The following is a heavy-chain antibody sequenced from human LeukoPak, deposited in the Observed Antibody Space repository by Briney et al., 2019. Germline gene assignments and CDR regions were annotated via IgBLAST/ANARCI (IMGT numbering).Heavy chain of an antibody. CDR1: GFTFSDHY. CDR2: TRNKANSYTT. Sequence: GGSLRLSCAASGFTFSDHYMDWVRQAPGKGLEWVGRTRNKANSYTTEYAASVKGRFTISRDDSKNSLYLQMNSLRAEDTAVYYCASLPDGAGLRGYWGQGTLVTVSS. CDR3: ASLPDGAGLRGY. D-gene: IGHD1-26*01. J-gene: IGHJ4*02. V-gene: IGHV3-72*01.